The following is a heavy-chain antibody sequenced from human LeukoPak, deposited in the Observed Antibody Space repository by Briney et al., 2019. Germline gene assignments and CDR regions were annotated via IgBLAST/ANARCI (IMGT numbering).Heavy chain of an antibody. D-gene: IGHD6-13*01. J-gene: IGHJ4*02. CDR1: GGSISTSRYY. CDR3: ARLIAAAGPISKYYFDY. V-gene: IGHV4-39*07. CDR2: MHYSGST. Sequence: SETLSLTCTVSGGSISTSRYYWGWIRQPPGKGLEWIGSMHYSGSTNYNPSLKSRVTISVDTSKNQFSLNLRSVTAADTAVYYCARLIAAAGPISKYYFDYWGQGDLVTVSS.